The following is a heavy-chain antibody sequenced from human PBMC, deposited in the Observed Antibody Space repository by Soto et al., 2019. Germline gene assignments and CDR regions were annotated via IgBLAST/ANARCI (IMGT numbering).Heavy chain of an antibody. CDR3: VKEKSYYDFWSGLGGFFDP. J-gene: IGHJ5*02. CDR2: MSNNGDST. CDR1: GFTFSRYT. V-gene: IGHV3-64D*06. Sequence: PGGSLRLSCLASGFTFSRYTMHWVRQAPGKGLEYVSAMSNNGDSTYYADSVKGRFTISRDNSKNTLFLQMSGLKPEDTAVYYCVKEKSYYDFWSGLGGFFDPWGQGALVTVSS. D-gene: IGHD3-3*01.